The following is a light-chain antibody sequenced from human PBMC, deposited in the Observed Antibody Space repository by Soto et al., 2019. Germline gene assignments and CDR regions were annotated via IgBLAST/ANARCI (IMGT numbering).Light chain of an antibody. CDR3: SSFTSSSTRV. CDR1: RSDVGAYNY. J-gene: IGLJ1*01. V-gene: IGLV2-14*01. CDR2: DVG. Sequence: QPASVSGSPGQSITISCTGTRSDVGAYNYVSWYQQHPGKAPKLIIYDVGNRPSGVSNRFSGSKSGNTASLTISGLQAEDEADYYCSSFTSSSTRVFGTGTKLTVL.